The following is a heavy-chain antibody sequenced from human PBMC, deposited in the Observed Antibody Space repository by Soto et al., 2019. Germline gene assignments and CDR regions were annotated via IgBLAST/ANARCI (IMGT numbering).Heavy chain of an antibody. J-gene: IGHJ4*02. CDR2: INHSGST. D-gene: IGHD1-26*01. CDR1: GGSFSGYY. Sequence: SETLSLTCAVYGGSFSGYYWSGIRQRPGKGREWIWEINHSGSTNYNPSLKSRGTISVDTSKNQFSLKLSSLTAADTAVYYCAIFKQPRSYSGYGNFDYWGQGTLVTVSS. CDR3: AIFKQPRSYSGYGNFDY. V-gene: IGHV4-34*01.